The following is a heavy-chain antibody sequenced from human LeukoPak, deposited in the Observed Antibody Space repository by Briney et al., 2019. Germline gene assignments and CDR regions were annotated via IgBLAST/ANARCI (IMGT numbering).Heavy chain of an antibody. D-gene: IGHD3-22*01. CDR1: GFTFSSYW. V-gene: IGHV3-7*01. CDR2: IKKDGSEK. CDR3: VRDRGWLSNPGYFDY. Sequence: GGSLRLSCAASGFTFSSYWMSWVRQAPGKGLEWVANIKKDGSEKYYVDSVKGRFTISRDNAKTSLYLQMNSLRAEDTAVYYCVRDRGWLSNPGYFDYWGRGTLVTVSS. J-gene: IGHJ4*02.